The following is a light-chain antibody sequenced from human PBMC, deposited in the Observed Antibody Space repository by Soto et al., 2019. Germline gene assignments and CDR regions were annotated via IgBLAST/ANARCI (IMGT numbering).Light chain of an antibody. J-gene: IGKJ1*01. CDR1: QGLRND. CDR2: AAS. Sequence: DIQITQSPSSLSASVVDRVTITCRASQGLRNDLGWYKQKPGKAPKRLIYAASRLQSGAPSRFSGSGSGTGFTHTISSLQPEDFATSYCLQHNIYPWTFGQGTRVEIK. CDR3: LQHNIYPWT. V-gene: IGKV1-17*01.